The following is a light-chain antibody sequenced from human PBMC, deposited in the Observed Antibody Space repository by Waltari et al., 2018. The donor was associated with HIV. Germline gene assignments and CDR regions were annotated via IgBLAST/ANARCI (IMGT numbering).Light chain of an antibody. Sequence: GERGTLSCRASQTLTSNSLAWYQQKVGQAPRLLIFGASRRATGIPDRFSGSGSGADFTLTISRLEPEDFAVYYCHQYDSLPGTFGQGTRVEIK. CDR3: HQYDSLPGT. CDR2: GAS. V-gene: IGKV3-20*01. CDR1: QTLTSNS. J-gene: IGKJ1*01.